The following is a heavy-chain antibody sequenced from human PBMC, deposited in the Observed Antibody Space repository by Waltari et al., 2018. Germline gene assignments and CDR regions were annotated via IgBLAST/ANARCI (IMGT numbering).Heavy chain of an antibody. CDR2: IYYSGST. CDR1: GGSISSYY. CDR3: ARFLQYSYGHDAFDI. D-gene: IGHD5-18*01. V-gene: IGHV4-59*01. Sequence: QVQLQESGPGLVKPSETLSLTCTVSGGSISSYYWSWIRQPPGKGLEWIGYIYYSGSTNYTPSLKRRVTISVDTSKNQFSLKLSSVTAADTAVYYCARFLQYSYGHDAFDIWGQGTMVTVSS. J-gene: IGHJ3*02.